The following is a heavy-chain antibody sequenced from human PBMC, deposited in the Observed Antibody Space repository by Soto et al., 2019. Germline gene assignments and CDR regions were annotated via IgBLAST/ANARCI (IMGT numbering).Heavy chain of an antibody. CDR1: GYTFTGYY. Sequence: ASVKVSCKASGYTFTGYYMHWVRQAPGQGLEWMGWINPNSGGTNYAQKFQGWVTMTRDTSISTAYMELSRLRSDDTAVYYCARGIVIVVVSPLEDGMDVWGQGTTVTVS. V-gene: IGHV1-2*04. D-gene: IGHD3-22*01. J-gene: IGHJ6*02. CDR3: ARGIVIVVVSPLEDGMDV. CDR2: INPNSGGT.